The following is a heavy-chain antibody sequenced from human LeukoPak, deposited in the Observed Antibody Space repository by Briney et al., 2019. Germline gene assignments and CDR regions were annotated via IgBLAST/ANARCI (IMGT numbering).Heavy chain of an antibody. CDR1: GFTLSDYY. Sequence: GGSLSLPCGASGFTLSDYYMSWIRQAPGKGLEGVLYISSSGSYIYYADSVERRFTISRDNAKNSQYLQMNSMRAEDTAVYYGARVSYSGYDNAPFDFWGQGTLVIVSS. J-gene: IGHJ4*02. CDR3: ARVSYSGYDNAPFDF. D-gene: IGHD5-12*01. CDR2: ISSSGSYI. V-gene: IGHV3-11*01.